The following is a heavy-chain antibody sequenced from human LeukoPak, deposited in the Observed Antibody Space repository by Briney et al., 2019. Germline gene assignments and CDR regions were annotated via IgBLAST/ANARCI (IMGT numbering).Heavy chain of an antibody. CDR1: GFTFSRSA. D-gene: IGHD3-22*01. CDR3: AKDGLYYDGSEHVYYFDS. Sequence: HPGGSLRLSCAASGFTFSRSAMTWVRQGPGTGLEFVASIIYSGGDTYYAESVKGRFTISRDNSKNTLYLQMNSLRGEDTALYYCAKDGLYYDGSEHVYYFDSWGQGTLVTVSS. J-gene: IGHJ4*02. CDR2: IIYSGGDT. V-gene: IGHV3-23*01.